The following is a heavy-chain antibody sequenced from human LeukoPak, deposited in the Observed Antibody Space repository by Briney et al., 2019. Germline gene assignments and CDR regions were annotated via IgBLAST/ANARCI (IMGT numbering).Heavy chain of an antibody. CDR2: INPNSGGT. CDR3: ARDADDYGDYVIDY. V-gene: IGHV1-2*06. J-gene: IGHJ4*02. D-gene: IGHD4-17*01. Sequence: GASVKVTCKSSGYTFTGYYMHLLRQAPGQGLEWMGRINPNSGGTNYAQKFQGRVTMTRDTSISTAYMELSRLRSDDTAVYYCARDADDYGDYVIDYWGQGTLVNVSS. CDR1: GYTFTGYY.